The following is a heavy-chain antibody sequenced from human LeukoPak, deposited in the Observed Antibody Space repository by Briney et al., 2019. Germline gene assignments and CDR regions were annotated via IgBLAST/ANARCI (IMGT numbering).Heavy chain of an antibody. CDR3: ARGWFGELDFDY. D-gene: IGHD3-10*01. CDR1: GFTFSSYS. V-gene: IGHV3-21*01. CDR2: ISSSSSSYI. J-gene: IGHJ4*02. Sequence: GGSLRLSCAASGFTFSSYSMNWVRQAPGKGLEWVSSISSSSSSYIYYADSVKGRFTISRDNAKNSLYLQMNSLRAEDTAVYYCARGWFGELDFDYWGQGTLVTVSS.